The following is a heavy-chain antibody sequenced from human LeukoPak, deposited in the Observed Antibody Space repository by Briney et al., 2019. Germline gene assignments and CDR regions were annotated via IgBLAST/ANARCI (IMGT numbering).Heavy chain of an antibody. D-gene: IGHD1-26*01. CDR1: GGSISSYY. CDR3: ARHLDVSTGATTNYFDY. J-gene: IGHJ4*02. CDR2: IYYSGST. V-gene: IGHV4-59*08. Sequence: SETLSLTCTVSGGSISSYYWSWIRQPPGKGLEWIGYIYYSGSTNYNPSLKSRVTISVDTSKNQFSLKLSSVTAADTAVYYCARHLDVSTGATTNYFDYWGQGTLVTVSS.